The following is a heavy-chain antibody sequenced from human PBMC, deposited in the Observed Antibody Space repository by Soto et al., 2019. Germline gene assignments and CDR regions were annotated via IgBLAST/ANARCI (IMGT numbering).Heavy chain of an antibody. CDR1: GFTFGRHG. V-gene: IGHV3-33*01. Sequence: QVQLVDSGGGVVQPGGSLRLSCAASGFTFGRHGMHWVRQAPGKGLEWVAVIGRDGGRDSYADSVKGRFTISRDNGQNTLYLQMNSLRAEDTAVYYCARDDDYGDNGLDYWGQGTLVTVSS. J-gene: IGHJ4*02. CDR2: IGRDGGRD. CDR3: ARDDDYGDNGLDY. D-gene: IGHD4-17*01.